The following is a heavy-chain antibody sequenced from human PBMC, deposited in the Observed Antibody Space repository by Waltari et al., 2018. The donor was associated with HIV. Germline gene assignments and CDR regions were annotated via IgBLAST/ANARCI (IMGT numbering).Heavy chain of an antibody. CDR2: IRCNSGIT. CDR1: GFTFDDYP. Sequence: EVQLVESGGGLVQPGRSLRLSCAASGFTFDDYPMHWVRQSPGKGLEWGSGIRCNSGITDDGDSVKGRFTISRDNAKNSLYLQMNSLTVEDTAFYYCAKGGSHLTIFEAWFDSWGQGTLVTVSS. CDR3: AKGGSHLTIFEAWFDS. J-gene: IGHJ5*01. V-gene: IGHV3-9*01. D-gene: IGHD3-3*01.